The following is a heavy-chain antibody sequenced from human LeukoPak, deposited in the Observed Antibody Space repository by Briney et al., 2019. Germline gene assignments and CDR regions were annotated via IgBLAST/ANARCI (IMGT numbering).Heavy chain of an antibody. CDR2: IYHSGST. CDR3: ARGAGGYRFDP. J-gene: IGHJ5*02. Sequence: SETLSLTCTVSGGSIIGYYWNWIRQPPGKGLDWIGYIYHSGSTNYNPSLKSRVTISVDTSKTQISLKLRAVTAADTAVYYCARGAGGYRFDPWGQGTLVTVSS. CDR1: GGSIIGYY. V-gene: IGHV4-59*01. D-gene: IGHD1-1*01.